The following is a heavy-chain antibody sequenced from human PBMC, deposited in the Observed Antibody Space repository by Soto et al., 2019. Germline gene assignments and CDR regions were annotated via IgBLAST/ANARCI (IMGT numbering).Heavy chain of an antibody. J-gene: IGHJ6*02. Sequence: GGSLRLSCAASGFTFSSYAMSWVRQAPGKGLEWVSGISGSGGTTYYADSVKGRFTITRDNSKNTLFLQMNSLRAEDTAIYYCAKDILTPWSGHSGFYYYGMDVGGQGTTVTVSS. CDR1: GFTFSSYA. D-gene: IGHD3-3*01. CDR3: AKDILTPWSGHSGFYYYGMDV. CDR2: ISGSGGTT. V-gene: IGHV3-23*01.